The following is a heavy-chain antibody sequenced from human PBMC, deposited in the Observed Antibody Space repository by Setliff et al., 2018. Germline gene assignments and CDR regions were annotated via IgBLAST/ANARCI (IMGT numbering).Heavy chain of an antibody. CDR2: IYHDGPSV. CDR1: GGSISSSNW. Sequence: PSETLSLTCTVSGGSISSSNWWTWVRQSPGKGLEWIGYIYHDGPSVHYNPSLKSLVTMSVDTSRNQFSLNLGSVTAADTAVYYCARGRDVAARLLDSWGQGTLVTVSS. V-gene: IGHV4-4*02. CDR3: ARGRDVAARLLDS. D-gene: IGHD6-6*01. J-gene: IGHJ4*02.